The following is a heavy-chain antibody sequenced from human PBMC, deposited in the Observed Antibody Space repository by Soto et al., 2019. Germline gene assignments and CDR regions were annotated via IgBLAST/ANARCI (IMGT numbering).Heavy chain of an antibody. J-gene: IGHJ4*02. V-gene: IGHV3-21*06. D-gene: IGHD3-16*01. Sequence: PXGSLQLSGAASGFTFSYYPLHWVRRAPGKGLEWVSSISGVRDYIRYADSVKGRFAISRDNAKTSLYLQMNSLTAEDTAVYYCAREGVHHHTEYYFDYWGQGTLVTVSS. CDR2: ISGVRDYI. CDR3: AREGVHHHTEYYFDY. CDR1: GFTFSYYP.